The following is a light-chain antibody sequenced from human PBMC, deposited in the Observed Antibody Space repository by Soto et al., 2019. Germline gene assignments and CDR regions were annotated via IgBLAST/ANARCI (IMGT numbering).Light chain of an antibody. Sequence: AIQMTQSPSSLSASLGAIVSITCRASRDFSDDMGWYQHKAGRAPELLISAASRLQSGVPSRFSGSGTGTDFTLTITSLQPEDCATYYCLQNFDYPRTFGQGTKVDI. CDR1: RDFSDD. CDR3: LQNFDYPRT. V-gene: IGKV1-6*01. J-gene: IGKJ1*01. CDR2: AAS.